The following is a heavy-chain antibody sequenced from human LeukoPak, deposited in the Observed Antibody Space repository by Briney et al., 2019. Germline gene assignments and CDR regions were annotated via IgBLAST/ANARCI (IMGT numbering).Heavy chain of an antibody. D-gene: IGHD2-15*01. V-gene: IGHV5-51*01. CDR3: ARGYCSGGSCYTNFDY. J-gene: IGHJ4*02. Sequence: GASLQISCQGSGSSFTSYWIGWVRQLPGKGLEWMGIIYPGDSDTRYSPSFQGQVTISADKSISTAYLQWSSLKASDTAMYYCARGYCSGGSCYTNFDYWGQGTLVTVSS. CDR2: IYPGDSDT. CDR1: GSSFTSYW.